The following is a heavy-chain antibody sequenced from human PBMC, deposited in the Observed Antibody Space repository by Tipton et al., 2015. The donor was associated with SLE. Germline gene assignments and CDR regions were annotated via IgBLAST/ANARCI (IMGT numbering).Heavy chain of an antibody. CDR2: ISYGGGT. D-gene: IGHD2-21*01. J-gene: IGHJ4*02. CDR3: AREAYCRVKCYPFDF. Sequence: LRLSCTVSGGSISSGSYYWSWIRQPAGKGLEWIGYISYGGGTNYNPSLKSRVTISVDMAKNHFSLKLTSVTAADTAVYYCAREAYCRVKCYPFDFWGQGTLVTVSS. V-gene: IGHV4-61*09. CDR1: GGSISSGSYY.